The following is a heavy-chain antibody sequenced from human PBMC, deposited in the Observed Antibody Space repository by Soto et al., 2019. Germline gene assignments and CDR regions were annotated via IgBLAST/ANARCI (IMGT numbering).Heavy chain of an antibody. D-gene: IGHD3-22*01. V-gene: IGHV4-59*08. CDR3: ATIDSSGYLDY. CDR1: GGSISSYY. CDR2: IYYSGST. Sequence: PSETLSLTCTVSGGSISSYYWSWIRQPPGKGLEWIGYIYYSGSTNYNPSLKSRVTISVDTSKNQFSLKLSSVTAADTAVYYCATIDSSGYLDYWGQGTLVTVSS. J-gene: IGHJ4*02.